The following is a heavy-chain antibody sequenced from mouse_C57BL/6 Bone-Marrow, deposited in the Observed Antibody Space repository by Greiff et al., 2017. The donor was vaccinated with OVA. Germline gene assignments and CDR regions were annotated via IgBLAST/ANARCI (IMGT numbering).Heavy chain of an antibody. V-gene: IGHV1-76*01. D-gene: IGHD2-3*01. J-gene: IGHJ2*01. CDR2: IYPGSGNT. Sequence: VQLQQSGAEVVRPGASVKLSCKASGYTFTDHYINWVKQRPGQGLEWIARIYPGSGNTYYNEKFKGKATLTAEKSSNTAYMQISSLTSEDSAVYFCARDDGYFFEYWGQGTTLTVSS. CDR3: ARDDGYFFEY. CDR1: GYTFTDHY.